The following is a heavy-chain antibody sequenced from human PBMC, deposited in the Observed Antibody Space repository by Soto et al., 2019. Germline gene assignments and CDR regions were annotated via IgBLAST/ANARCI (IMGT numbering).Heavy chain of an antibody. CDR1: GGTFSSYA. CDR3: ASSGSEPDPGYYYYYYGMDV. D-gene: IGHD6-25*01. V-gene: IGHV1-69*13. Sequence: GASVKVSCKASGGTFSSYAISWVRQAPGQGLEWMGGIIPILGTANYAQKFQGRVTITADESTSTAYMELSSLRSEDTAVYYCASSGSEPDPGYYYYYYGMDVWGQGTTVTVYS. CDR2: IIPILGTA. J-gene: IGHJ6*02.